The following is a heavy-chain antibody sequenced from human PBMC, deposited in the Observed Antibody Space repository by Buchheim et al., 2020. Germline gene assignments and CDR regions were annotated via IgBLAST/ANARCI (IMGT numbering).Heavy chain of an antibody. CDR2: IRRKIFGGTT. D-gene: IGHD5-12*01. CDR1: GFSCGDYG. J-gene: IGHJ3*02. Sequence: EVQLVESGGVLVEPGRSLRLSCTASGFSCGDYGMSWFRQAPGKALEWVTFIRRKIFGGTTEYAASVKGRFNISREDSKNIVYLQMNSLKTEDTAVYYCTRGLGGYDHTFDIWGQGT. V-gene: IGHV3-49*03. CDR3: TRGLGGYDHTFDI.